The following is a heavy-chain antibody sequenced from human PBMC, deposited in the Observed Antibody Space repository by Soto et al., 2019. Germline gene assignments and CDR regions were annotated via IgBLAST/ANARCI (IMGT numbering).Heavy chain of an antibody. D-gene: IGHD2-2*01. Sequence: QMQLQESGPGLVKPSETLSLTCTVSGGSIRGYYWSWIRQSAGMRLEWIGRMHTSGSTTYNPSLKSRVTVSVDMSKNPISLKLTSVTAAATALYYCVRASMPKADFDYWGQGTLVTVYS. CDR2: MHTSGST. V-gene: IGHV4-4*07. CDR1: GGSIRGYY. CDR3: VRASMPKADFDY. J-gene: IGHJ4*02.